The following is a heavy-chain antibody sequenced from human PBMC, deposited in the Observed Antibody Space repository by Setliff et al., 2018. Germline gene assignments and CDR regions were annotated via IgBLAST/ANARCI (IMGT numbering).Heavy chain of an antibody. CDR2: IGTGCDT. CDR1: GFAFSSYV. V-gene: IGHV3-13*01. D-gene: IGHD6-25*01. CDR3: ARSPANGGHDAFDI. J-gene: IGHJ3*02. Sequence: GGSLRLSCAASGFAFSSYVLHWVRRAPGKGPEWVSAIGTGCDTYYADSVMGRFTTSRDNAQNSLYLQMNSLGVDDTAVYYCARSPANGGHDAFDIWGQGTTVTVSS.